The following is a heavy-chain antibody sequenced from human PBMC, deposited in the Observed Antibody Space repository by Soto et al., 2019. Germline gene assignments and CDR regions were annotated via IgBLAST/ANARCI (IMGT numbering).Heavy chain of an antibody. V-gene: IGHV3-48*03. CDR3: AGLRGYSYGYDAFDI. CDR2: ISSSGSTI. D-gene: IGHD5-18*01. CDR1: GFTFSSYE. J-gene: IGHJ3*02. Sequence: VGSLRLSCAASGFTFSSYEMNWVRQAPGKGLEWVSYISSSGSTIYYADSVKGRFTISRDNAKNSLYLQMNSMRAEDMAVYYCAGLRGYSYGYDAFDIWGQGTMVTVSS.